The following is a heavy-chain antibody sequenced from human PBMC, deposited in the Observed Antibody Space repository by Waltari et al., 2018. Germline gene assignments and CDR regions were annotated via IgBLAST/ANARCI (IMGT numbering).Heavy chain of an antibody. J-gene: IGHJ3*02. D-gene: IGHD3-9*01. Sequence: QLQLQESGPGLVKPSETLSLTCTVSGGSISSSSYYWGWTRQPPGKGLEWIGSIYYSGSTYYNPSLKSRVTISVDTSKNQFSLKLSSVTAADTAVYYCARRRRNFDWTKGDAFDIWGQGTMVTVSS. CDR1: GGSISSSSYY. CDR3: ARRRRNFDWTKGDAFDI. V-gene: IGHV4-39*01. CDR2: IYYSGST.